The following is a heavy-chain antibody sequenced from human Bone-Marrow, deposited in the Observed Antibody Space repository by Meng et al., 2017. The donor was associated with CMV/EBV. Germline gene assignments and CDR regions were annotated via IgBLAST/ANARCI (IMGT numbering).Heavy chain of an antibody. D-gene: IGHD3-3*01. CDR1: TFTNYA. Sequence: TFTNYAMHWVRQVPGQRLEWMGWINSGNGNTKYSQKFQGRVTITRDTSASTAYMELSSLRSEDTAVYYCARDIKYYDFWSGYSYFDYWGQGTLVTVSS. J-gene: IGHJ4*02. CDR3: ARDIKYYDFWSGYSYFDY. CDR2: INSGNGNT. V-gene: IGHV1-3*01.